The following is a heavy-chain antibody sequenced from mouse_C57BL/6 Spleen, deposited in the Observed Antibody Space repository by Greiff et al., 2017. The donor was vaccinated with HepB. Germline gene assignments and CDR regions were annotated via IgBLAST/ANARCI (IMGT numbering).Heavy chain of an antibody. CDR1: GYTFTDYN. V-gene: IGHV1-18*01. CDR2: INPNNGGT. J-gene: IGHJ3*01. D-gene: IGHD1-1*01. Sequence: VQLQQSGPELVKPGASVKIPCKASGYTFTDYNMDWVKQSHGKSLEWIGDINPNNGGTIYNQKFKGKATLTVDKSSSTAYMELRSLTSEDTAVYYCARKDYYYGSSSPWFAYWGQGTLVTVSA. CDR3: ARKDYYYGSSSPWFAY.